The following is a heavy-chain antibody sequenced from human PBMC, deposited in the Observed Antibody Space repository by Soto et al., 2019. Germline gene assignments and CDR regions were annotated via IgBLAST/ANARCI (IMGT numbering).Heavy chain of an antibody. CDR3: AKDGIVGAPYPDY. D-gene: IGHD1-26*01. J-gene: IGHJ4*02. Sequence: QVQLVESGGGVVQPGRSLRLSCAASGFTFSSYGMHWVRQAPGKGLEWVAVISYDGSNKYYADSVKGGFTISRDNSKNTLYLQMNSLRAEDTAVYYCAKDGIVGAPYPDYWGQGTLVTVSS. V-gene: IGHV3-30*18. CDR2: ISYDGSNK. CDR1: GFTFSSYG.